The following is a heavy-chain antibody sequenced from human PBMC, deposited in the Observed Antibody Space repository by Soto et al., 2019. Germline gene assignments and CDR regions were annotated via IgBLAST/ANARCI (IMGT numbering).Heavy chain of an antibody. J-gene: IGHJ4*02. CDR1: GGSISSSNW. D-gene: IGHD3-22*01. V-gene: IGHV4-4*02. CDR2: IYHGGST. Sequence: KTSETLSLTCAVSGGSISSSNWWSWVRQPPGKGLEWIGEIYHGGSTNYNPSLKSRVTISVDKSKNQFSLKLSSVTAADTAVYYCARSRGYYDSSGYSYYWGQGTLVTVSS. CDR3: ARSRGYYDSSGYSYY.